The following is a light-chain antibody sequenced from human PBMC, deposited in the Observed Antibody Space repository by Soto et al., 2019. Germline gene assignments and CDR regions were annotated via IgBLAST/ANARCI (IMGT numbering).Light chain of an antibody. Sequence: EIVMTQSPATLSMSPGERATLSCRASQSVSSSLAWYQQTPGQAPRLLIYSASTRATGIPARFSGSGSGTELTLTISSLQSEDFAVYYCQQYNDWPPSTFGQGTKVEIK. CDR2: SAS. CDR1: QSVSSS. J-gene: IGKJ1*01. CDR3: QQYNDWPPST. V-gene: IGKV3-15*01.